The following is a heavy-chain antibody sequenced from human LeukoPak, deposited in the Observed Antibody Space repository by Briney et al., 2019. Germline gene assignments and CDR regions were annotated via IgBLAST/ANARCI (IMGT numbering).Heavy chain of an antibody. V-gene: IGHV3-23*01. CDR3: AKVLTYCSGGSCYEGSDAFDI. Sequence: RPGGSLRLSCAASGFTFSSYAMHWVRQAPGKGLEWVSAISGSGGSTYYADSVKGRFTISRDNSKNTLYLQMNSLRAEDTAVYYCAKVLTYCSGGSCYEGSDAFDIWGQGTMVTVSS. J-gene: IGHJ3*02. D-gene: IGHD2-15*01. CDR1: GFTFSSYA. CDR2: ISGSGGST.